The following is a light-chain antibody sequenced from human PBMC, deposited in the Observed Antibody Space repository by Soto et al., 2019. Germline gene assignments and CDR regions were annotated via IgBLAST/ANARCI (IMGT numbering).Light chain of an antibody. J-gene: IGKJ1*01. Sequence: DIQMTQSPSTLSASVGDRVTITCRASQSISSWLAWYQQKPGKAPKLLIYKASTLQCGVPSRFSGSGSGTEFTLAISSLAPDDSATYYCQQYNDNWTFGQGTKVE. CDR2: KAS. V-gene: IGKV1-5*03. CDR1: QSISSW. CDR3: QQYNDNWT.